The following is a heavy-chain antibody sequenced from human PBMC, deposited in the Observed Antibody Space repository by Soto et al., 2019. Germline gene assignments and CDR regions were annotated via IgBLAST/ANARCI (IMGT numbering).Heavy chain of an antibody. D-gene: IGHD3-3*01. V-gene: IGHV4-59*01. Sequence: SETLSLTCTVSGGSISSYYWSWIRQPPGKGLEWIGYIYYSGSTNYNPSLKSRVTISVDTSKNQCSLKLSSVTAADTAVYYCAREGVLRLLEWTDTTDYGMDVWGRGTTVTVSS. CDR2: IYYSGST. CDR3: AREGVLRLLEWTDTTDYGMDV. CDR1: GGSISSYY. J-gene: IGHJ6*02.